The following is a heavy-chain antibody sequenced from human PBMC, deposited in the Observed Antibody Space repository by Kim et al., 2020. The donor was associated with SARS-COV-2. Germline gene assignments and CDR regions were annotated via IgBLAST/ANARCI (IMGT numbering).Heavy chain of an antibody. CDR3: VREVGY. CDR2: INPDGGKT. V-gene: IGHV3-7*01. CDR1: GFSFSSTW. J-gene: IGHJ4*02. Sequence: GGSLRLSCVPSGFSFSSTWMSWVRQAPGKGPEWVANINPDGGKTYYLDSVKGRLTISRDNAKNLLFLQINNLRADVTAVYFCVREVGYWGQGTLVTVSS.